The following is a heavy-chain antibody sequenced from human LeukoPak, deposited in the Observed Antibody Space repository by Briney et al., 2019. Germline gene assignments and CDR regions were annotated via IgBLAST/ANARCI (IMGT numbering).Heavy chain of an antibody. CDR2: IYYSGST. Sequence: PSETLSLTCTVSGGSISSYYWSWIRQPPGKGLEWIGYIYYSGSTNYNPSLKSRVTISVDTSKNQFSLKLSPVTAADTAVYYCARGGAVAGDYYYYGMDVWGQGTTVTVSS. J-gene: IGHJ6*02. V-gene: IGHV4-59*01. D-gene: IGHD6-19*01. CDR1: GGSISSYY. CDR3: ARGGAVAGDYYYYGMDV.